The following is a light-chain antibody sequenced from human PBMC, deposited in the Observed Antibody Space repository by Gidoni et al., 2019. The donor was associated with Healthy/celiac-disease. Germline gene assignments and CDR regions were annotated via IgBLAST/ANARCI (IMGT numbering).Light chain of an antibody. Sequence: EIVLTQYPATLSLSPGKRATLSCRASQSVSSYLAWSQQKPGQAPRLLTYDASNRATGFPARFSGSGSGTDFTLTISSLEPEDFAVYYCQQRSNWPPITFGQGTRLEIK. CDR3: QQRSNWPPIT. V-gene: IGKV3-11*01. CDR1: QSVSSY. J-gene: IGKJ5*01. CDR2: DAS.